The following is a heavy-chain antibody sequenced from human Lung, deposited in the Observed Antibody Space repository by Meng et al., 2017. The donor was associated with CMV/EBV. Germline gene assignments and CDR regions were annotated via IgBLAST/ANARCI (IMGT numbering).Heavy chain of an antibody. V-gene: IGHV4-34*01. D-gene: IGHD6-13*01. CDR2: INHSGST. J-gene: IGHJ6*02. Sequence: SXTXSLXCAVYGGSFSGYYWSWIRQPPGKGLEWIGEINHSGSTNYNPSLKSRVTISVDTSKNQFSLKLSSVTAADTAVYYCARAGQQLVSYYYYYYGMDVWGQGTTVTVSS. CDR1: GGSFSGYY. CDR3: ARAGQQLVSYYYYYYGMDV.